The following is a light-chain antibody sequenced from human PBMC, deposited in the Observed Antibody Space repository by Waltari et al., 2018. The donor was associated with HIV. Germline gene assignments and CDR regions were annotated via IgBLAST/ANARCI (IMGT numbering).Light chain of an antibody. Sequence: DIVMTQSHDSLAVSLGERATINCKSSQSVLSSSNNKNYLGWYQQKSGQPPKLLIYWASTRESGVPDRFSGSGSGTDFTLTISSLQAEDVAVYYCQQYYSTPLTFGGGTKVEIK. CDR1: QSVLSSSNNKNY. CDR2: WAS. CDR3: QQYYSTPLT. V-gene: IGKV4-1*01. J-gene: IGKJ4*01.